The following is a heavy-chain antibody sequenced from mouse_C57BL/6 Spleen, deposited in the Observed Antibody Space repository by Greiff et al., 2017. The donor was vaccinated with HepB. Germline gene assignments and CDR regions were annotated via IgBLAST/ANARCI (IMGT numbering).Heavy chain of an antibody. Sequence: QVQLKESGPELVKPGASVKISCKASGYAFSSSWMNWVKQRPGKGLEWIGRIYPGDGDTNYNGKFKGKATLTADKSSSTAYMQLSSLTSEDSAVYFCATAQATYFAYCGQGTLVTVSA. CDR3: ATAQATYFAY. V-gene: IGHV1-82*01. D-gene: IGHD3-2*02. CDR2: IYPGDGDT. CDR1: GYAFSSSW. J-gene: IGHJ3*01.